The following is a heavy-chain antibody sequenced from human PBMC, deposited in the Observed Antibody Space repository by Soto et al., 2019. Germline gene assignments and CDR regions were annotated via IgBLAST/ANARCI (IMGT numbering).Heavy chain of an antibody. CDR3: ARYSRIVVVAAGIGRAARPNWFYP. CDR2: INHSGST. V-gene: IGHV4-34*01. J-gene: IGHJ5*02. Sequence: PSETLSLTCAVYGGSFSSYYWSWIRQPPGKGLEWIGAINHSGSTNYNPSLKRRVSLSLDTSKNQFSLKMSSVTAADTAVYYCARYSRIVVVAAGIGRAARPNWFYPWAQGPRGTV. D-gene: IGHD2-2*02. CDR1: GGSFSSYY.